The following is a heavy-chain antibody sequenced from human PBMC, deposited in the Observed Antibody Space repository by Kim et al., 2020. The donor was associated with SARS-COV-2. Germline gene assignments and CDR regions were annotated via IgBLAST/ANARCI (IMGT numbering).Heavy chain of an antibody. Sequence: SETLSLTCAVYGGSFSGYYWSWIRQPPGKGLEWIGEINHSGSTNYNPSLKSRVTISVDTSKNQFSLKLSSVTAADTAVYYCARGHREVRGVITSYYYYGMDVWGQGTTVTVSS. CDR1: GGSFSGYY. V-gene: IGHV4-34*01. D-gene: IGHD3-10*01. J-gene: IGHJ6*02. CDR3: ARGHREVRGVITSYYYYGMDV. CDR2: INHSGST.